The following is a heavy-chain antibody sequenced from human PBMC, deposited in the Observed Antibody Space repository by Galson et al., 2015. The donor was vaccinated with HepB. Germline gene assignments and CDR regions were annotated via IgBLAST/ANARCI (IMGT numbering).Heavy chain of an antibody. V-gene: IGHV1-46*01. CDR3: ARSYDSGDAFDI. Sequence: SVKVSCKAPGYTFTSYDINWVRQAPGQGLEWMGIINPNGGSTRYAQKFQGRVTMTRDTSTSTVHMDLSSLRSEDTAVYYCARSYDSGDAFDIWGQGTMVTVSS. CDR2: INPNGGST. CDR1: GYTFTSYD. J-gene: IGHJ3*02. D-gene: IGHD3-22*01.